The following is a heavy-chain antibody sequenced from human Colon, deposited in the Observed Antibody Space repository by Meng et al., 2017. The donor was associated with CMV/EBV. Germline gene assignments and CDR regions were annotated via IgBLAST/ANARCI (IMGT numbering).Heavy chain of an antibody. V-gene: IGHV3-11*01. D-gene: IGHD3-10*01. CDR1: GFNLSDYY. Sequence: GESLKISCAASGFNLSDYYLNWIRQAPGKGLEWVAYSSNSGTYIKYADSVKGRFTISRDNAKKSLYLQMDSLRVEDTAVYYCAREKSSLYYHGMDVWGQGTTVTVS. CDR2: SSNSGTYI. J-gene: IGHJ6*02. CDR3: AREKSSLYYHGMDV.